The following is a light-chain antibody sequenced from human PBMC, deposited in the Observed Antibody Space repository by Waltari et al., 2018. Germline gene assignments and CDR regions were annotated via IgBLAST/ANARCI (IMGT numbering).Light chain of an antibody. CDR3: HQYYRPPFT. CDR1: QSVLYSSNNQNY. J-gene: IGKJ3*01. V-gene: IGKV4-1*01. CDR2: WAS. Sequence: DIVLTQSPDSLAVSLGERSTINCKSSQSVLYSSNNQNYLAWYQQKPGQPPKLLIYWASTRESGVPDLFSGSVSGTDFTLTISSLQAEDVAVYYCHQYYRPPFTFGPGTKVDLK.